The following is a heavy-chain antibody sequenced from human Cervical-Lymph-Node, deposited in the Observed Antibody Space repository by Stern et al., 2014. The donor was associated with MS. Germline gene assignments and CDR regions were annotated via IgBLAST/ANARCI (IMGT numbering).Heavy chain of an antibody. CDR1: GFSFFTYG. Sequence: EQLVESGGGVVQPGRALRICGAATGFSFFTYGMHWVSQAPGKGLEWEAGISFDGNNKSYADHWTGSFTISRENSKSKVHLPMNSLRAEDTAVYFCARDLTHQYDNSGYYLGTGAFDLWGQGTMVIVSS. D-gene: IGHD3-22*01. J-gene: IGHJ3*01. V-gene: IGHV3-33*01. CDR2: ISFDGNNK. CDR3: ARDLTHQYDNSGYYLGTGAFDL.